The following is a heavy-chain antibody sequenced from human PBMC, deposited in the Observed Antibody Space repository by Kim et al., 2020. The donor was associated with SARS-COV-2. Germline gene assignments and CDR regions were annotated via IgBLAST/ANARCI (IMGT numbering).Heavy chain of an antibody. Sequence: GGSLRLSCAASGFTFSSYGMHWVRQAPGKGLEWVAVISYDGSNKYYADSVKGRFTISRDNSKNTLYLQMNSLRAEDTAVYYCAKDPRFLEWLPLGYYYYYMDVWGQGTTVTVSS. CDR1: GFTFSSYG. CDR2: ISYDGSNK. V-gene: IGHV3-30*18. D-gene: IGHD3-3*01. J-gene: IGHJ6*03. CDR3: AKDPRFLEWLPLGYYYYYMDV.